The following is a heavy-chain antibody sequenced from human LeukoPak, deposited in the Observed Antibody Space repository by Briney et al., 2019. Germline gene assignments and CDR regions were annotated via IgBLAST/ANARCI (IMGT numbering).Heavy chain of an antibody. V-gene: IGHV4-38-2*02. CDR2: IYHSGNT. J-gene: IGHJ4*02. CDR3: ARGHYDYFDY. CDR1: GYSISSGYY. D-gene: IGHD3-16*01. Sequence: SETLSLTCTVSGYSISSGYYWGWIRQPPGKGLEWIGSIYHSGNTYCNPSLKSRVIISVDTSKNQFSLKLSSVTAADTAVYYCARGHYDYFDYWGQGTLVTVSS.